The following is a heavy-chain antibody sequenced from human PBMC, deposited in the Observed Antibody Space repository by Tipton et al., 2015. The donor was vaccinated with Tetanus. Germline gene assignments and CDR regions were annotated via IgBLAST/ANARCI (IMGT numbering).Heavy chain of an antibody. CDR1: GGSISTRNYF. CDR3: ARTWGVWVTSIDAFDI. Sequence: GLVKPSETLSLTCTVSGGSISTRNYFWGWIRQAPGKGLEWIGNIYYSGSTDYNPSLKSRVAISVDTSENQFSLKLSSVTAADTAVYYCARTWGVWVTSIDAFDIWGQGTKVAVSS. D-gene: IGHD3-16*01. J-gene: IGHJ3*02. V-gene: IGHV4-39*01. CDR2: IYYSGST.